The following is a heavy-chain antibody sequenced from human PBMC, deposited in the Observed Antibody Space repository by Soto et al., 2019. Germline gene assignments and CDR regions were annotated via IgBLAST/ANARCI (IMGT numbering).Heavy chain of an antibody. D-gene: IGHD3-22*01. Sequence: ASVKVSCKASGYTFTSYGISWVRQAPGQGLEWMGWISAYNGNTNYAQKLQGRVTMTTNTSTSTAYMELRSLRSDDTAVYYCARDSYYDSSGYYPEPLDYWGQGTLVTVSS. CDR3: ARDSYYDSSGYYPEPLDY. V-gene: IGHV1-18*01. J-gene: IGHJ4*02. CDR2: ISAYNGNT. CDR1: GYTFTSYG.